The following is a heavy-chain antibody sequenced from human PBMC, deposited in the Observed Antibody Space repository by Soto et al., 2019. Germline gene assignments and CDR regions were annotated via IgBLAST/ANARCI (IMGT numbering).Heavy chain of an antibody. D-gene: IGHD1-7*01. CDR3: AKDRTKSSRIYYMYV. Sequence: GGSLRLSCAASGFTFSSYAMSWVRQAPGKGLEWVSAISGSGGSTYYADSVKGRFTISRDNSKNTLYLQMNSLRAEDTALYFCAKDRTKSSRIYYMYVWGKGTTVTVSS. CDR2: ISGSGGST. V-gene: IGHV3-23*01. CDR1: GFTFSSYA. J-gene: IGHJ6*03.